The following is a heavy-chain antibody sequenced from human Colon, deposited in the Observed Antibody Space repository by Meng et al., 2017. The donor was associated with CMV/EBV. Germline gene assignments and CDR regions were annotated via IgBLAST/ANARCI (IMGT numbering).Heavy chain of an antibody. CDR2: IHGDDTN. Sequence: ITLKESGPTLVKPTQTLTLTCSFSGFSLSTITVSGGWLRQPPGKALEWLAIIHGDDTNEYNPSLSNRLTVTRATSKNQVFLTLTNVDPVDTGTYYCVQRHSSSTGEVHWGQGTLVTVSS. D-gene: IGHD6-6*01. CDR3: VQRHSSSTGEVH. J-gene: IGHJ4*02. CDR1: GFSLSTITVS. V-gene: IGHV2-5*02.